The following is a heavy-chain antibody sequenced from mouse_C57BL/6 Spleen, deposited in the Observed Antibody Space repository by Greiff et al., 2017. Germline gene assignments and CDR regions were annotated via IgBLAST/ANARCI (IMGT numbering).Heavy chain of an antibody. Sequence: QVQLKESGAELARPGASVKLSCKASGYTFTSYGISWVKQRTGQGLEWIGEIYPRSGNTYYNEKFKGKATLTADKSSSTAYMELRSLTSEDSAVYFCARRIPITTVVATGYFDYWGQGTTLTVSS. V-gene: IGHV1-81*01. D-gene: IGHD1-1*01. CDR1: GYTFTSYG. CDR2: IYPRSGNT. J-gene: IGHJ2*01. CDR3: ARRIPITTVVATGYFDY.